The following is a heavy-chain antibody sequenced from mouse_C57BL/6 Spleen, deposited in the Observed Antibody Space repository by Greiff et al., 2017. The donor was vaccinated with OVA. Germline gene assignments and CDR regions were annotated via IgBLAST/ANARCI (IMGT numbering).Heavy chain of an antibody. Sequence: EVQLQQSGAELVKPGASVKLSCTASGFNIKDYYMHWVKQRTEQGLEWIGRIDPEDGETKYAPKFQGKATITADTSSNTAYLQLSSLTSEDTAVYYGARPRNYGSRGSFAYWGQGTLVTVSA. D-gene: IGHD1-1*01. V-gene: IGHV14-2*01. J-gene: IGHJ3*01. CDR2: IDPEDGET. CDR3: ARPRNYGSRGSFAY. CDR1: GFNIKDYY.